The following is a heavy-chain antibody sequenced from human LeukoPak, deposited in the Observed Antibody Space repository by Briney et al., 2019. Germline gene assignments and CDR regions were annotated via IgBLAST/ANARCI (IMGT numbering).Heavy chain of an antibody. V-gene: IGHV3-53*01. CDR3: ARPLQINRDMDV. Sequence: GGSLRLSCAASDLTVSSNYMSWVRQTPGKGLEWVSIIYVDGSPYYADSVRGRFTMSRDSSKNMIYLQMNNLRPEDTAVYYCARPLQINRDMDVWGQGTTVTVSS. CDR2: IYVDGSP. J-gene: IGHJ6*02. CDR1: DLTVSSNY. D-gene: IGHD1-14*01.